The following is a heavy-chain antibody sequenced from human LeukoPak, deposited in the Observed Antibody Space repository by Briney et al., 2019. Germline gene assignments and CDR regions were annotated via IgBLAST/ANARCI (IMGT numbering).Heavy chain of an antibody. Sequence: GGSLRLSCAASGFTFSNYGMHWVRQAPGKGPEYVSAISSGGDTPYYADSVKGRFTISRDNSKDTLYLQMGSLRAEDTAVYYCTRRYCTSTTCSHFDYWGQGTLVTVSS. D-gene: IGHD2-2*01. V-gene: IGHV3-64*02. CDR1: GFTFSNYG. CDR3: TRRYCTSTTCSHFDY. J-gene: IGHJ4*02. CDR2: ISSGGDTP.